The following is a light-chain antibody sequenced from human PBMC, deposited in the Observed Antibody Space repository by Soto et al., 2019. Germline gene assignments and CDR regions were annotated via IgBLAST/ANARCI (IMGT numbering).Light chain of an antibody. CDR1: QSLSTN. CDR3: QQYHKWPLT. J-gene: IGKJ4*01. V-gene: IGKV3-15*01. Sequence: EIVMTQFPATLSVSPGKRATLSCRASQSLSTNLAWYQQKPGQAPRLLMYGASTRATGMPASFSGSGSGTEFILTISSLQSEDFAVYYCQQYHKWPLTFGGGTKVDIK. CDR2: GAS.